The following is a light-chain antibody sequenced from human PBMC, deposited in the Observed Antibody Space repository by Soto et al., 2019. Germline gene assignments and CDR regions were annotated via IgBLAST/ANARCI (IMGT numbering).Light chain of an antibody. V-gene: IGKV1-12*01. CDR2: TAS. Sequence: DIQMTQSPSSVSASVGDRVTITCRASQDISTWLAWFQQKPGEAPRLLIYTASSLHSGVPSRFSGSGSGPDFTLPISSLQPEDFATYYCQHGNTFPLTFGGGTKVEIK. CDR1: QDISTW. CDR3: QHGNTFPLT. J-gene: IGKJ4*01.